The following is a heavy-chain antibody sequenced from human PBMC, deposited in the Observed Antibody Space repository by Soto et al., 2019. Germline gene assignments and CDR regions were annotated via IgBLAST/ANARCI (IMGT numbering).Heavy chain of an antibody. D-gene: IGHD4-17*01. V-gene: IGHV3-23*01. Sequence: PGGSLRLSCAASGFTFSSYAMPWVRQPPGKGLEWVSGISGSGATTSYADSVKGRFTVSRDNSKNTLYLQMNSLRVEDTALYYCARDVDADFRTDFDYWGRGTLVTVSS. CDR1: GFTFSSYA. CDR2: ISGSGATT. CDR3: ARDVDADFRTDFDY. J-gene: IGHJ4*02.